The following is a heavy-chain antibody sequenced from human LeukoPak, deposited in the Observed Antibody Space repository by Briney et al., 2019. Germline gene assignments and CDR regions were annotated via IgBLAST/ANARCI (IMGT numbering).Heavy chain of an antibody. D-gene: IGHD2-2*02. J-gene: IGHJ5*02. CDR1: GYTFTSYG. V-gene: IGHV1-18*01. CDR3: ARSSVVVVPADIPHWFDP. Sequence: ASVKVSCKASGYTFTSYGISWVRQAPGQGLEWMGWISAYNGNTNYAQKLQGRVTMTTDTSTSTAYMELRSLRSDDTAVYYCARSSVVVVPADIPHWFDPWGQGTLVTVSS. CDR2: ISAYNGNT.